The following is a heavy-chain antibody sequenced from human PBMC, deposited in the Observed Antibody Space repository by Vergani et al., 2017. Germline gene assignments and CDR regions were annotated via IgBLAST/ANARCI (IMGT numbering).Heavy chain of an antibody. CDR3: ARHSDYAPEKFQH. J-gene: IGHJ1*01. CDR2: ISYSGST. D-gene: IGHD2-2*01. CDR1: GGSLSSSSYY. V-gene: IGHV4-39*01. Sequence: QLQLQESGPGLVKPSETLSLTCTVSGGSLSSSSYYWGWIRQPPGKGLAWIGSISYSGSTYYNPSLKSRVTIAVDTSKNQFSLKLSSVTAADTAVYYCARHSDYAPEKFQHWGQGTLVTVSS.